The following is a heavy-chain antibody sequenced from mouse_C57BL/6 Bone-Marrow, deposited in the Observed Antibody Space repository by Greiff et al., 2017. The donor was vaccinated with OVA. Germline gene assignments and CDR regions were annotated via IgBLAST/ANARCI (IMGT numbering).Heavy chain of an antibody. V-gene: IGHV1-15*01. Sequence: QVQLQQSGAELVRPGASVTLSCKASGYTFTDYEMHWVKQTPVHGLEWIGAIDPETGGTAYNQKFKGKAILTADKSSSTAYMELRSLTSEDSAVYYCTRSVTGTRWYVDVWGTGTTVTVSS. D-gene: IGHD4-1*01. J-gene: IGHJ1*03. CDR1: GYTFTDYE. CDR2: IDPETGGT. CDR3: TRSVTGTRWYVDV.